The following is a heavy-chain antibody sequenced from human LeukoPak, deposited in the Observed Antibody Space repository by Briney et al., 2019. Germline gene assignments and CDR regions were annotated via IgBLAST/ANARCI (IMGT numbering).Heavy chain of an antibody. CDR1: GGSVSSGSYY. Sequence: SETLSLTCTVSGGSVSSGSYYWSWIRQPPGKGLEWIGYIYYSGSTNYNPSLKSRVTISVDTSKNQFSLKLSSVTAADTAVYYCARGFLKYFWSGSQLIYYYYGMDVWGQGTTVTVSS. CDR2: IYYSGST. D-gene: IGHD3-3*01. J-gene: IGHJ6*02. V-gene: IGHV4-61*01. CDR3: ARGFLKYFWSGSQLIYYYYGMDV.